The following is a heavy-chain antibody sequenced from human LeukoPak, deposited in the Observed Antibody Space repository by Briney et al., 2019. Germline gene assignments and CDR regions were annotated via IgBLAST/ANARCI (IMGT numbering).Heavy chain of an antibody. CDR1: GYTFIAYG. D-gene: IGHD3-10*01. CDR2: SSGTGYNM. CDR3: ARGRGYYGSGSSAYYYGMDV. V-gene: IGHV1-18*01. Sequence: ASVKVSCKASGYTFIAYGITWVRQAPGQGLEWMAWSSGTGYNMEYAQKFQGRVTMTTDTSTSTAYLELRSLRSDDTAVYYCARGRGYYGSGSSAYYYGMDVWGQGTTVTVSS. J-gene: IGHJ6*02.